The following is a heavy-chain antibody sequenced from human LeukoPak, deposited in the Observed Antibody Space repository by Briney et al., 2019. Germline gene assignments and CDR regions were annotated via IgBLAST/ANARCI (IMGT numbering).Heavy chain of an antibody. D-gene: IGHD3-10*01. J-gene: IGHJ3*02. CDR2: IYTGGST. CDR1: GLTEGSNY. CDR3: AKTGRGGISGLFDI. V-gene: IGHV3-53*01. Sequence: PGGSLRLSCAASGLTEGSNYKLCVRQAPGKGLEWVSVIYTGGSTYYADSVKGRFTISGDNSKNTLFLQMNSLRAENTAGFYCAKTGRGGISGLFDIWGQGTMVTVSS.